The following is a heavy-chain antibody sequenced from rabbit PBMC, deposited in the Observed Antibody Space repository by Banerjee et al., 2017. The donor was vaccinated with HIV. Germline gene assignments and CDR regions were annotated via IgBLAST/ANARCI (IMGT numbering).Heavy chain of an antibody. V-gene: IGHV1S40*01. CDR2: IYGGSSGTI. J-gene: IGHJ4*01. CDR3: ARGTDNYWGDL. D-gene: IGHD1-1*01. Sequence: QSLEESGGGLVQPEGSLTLTCTASGLDFSSGYYMCWVRQAPGKGLEWIGIIYGGSSGTIYYASWAKGRFTISKTSSTTVTLRVTSLTAADTATYFCARGTDNYWGDLWGPGTLVTVS. CDR1: GLDFSSGYY.